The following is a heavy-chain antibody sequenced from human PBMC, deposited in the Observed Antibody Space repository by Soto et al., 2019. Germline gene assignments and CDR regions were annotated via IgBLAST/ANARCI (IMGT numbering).Heavy chain of an antibody. D-gene: IGHD2-21*01. J-gene: IGHJ4*02. CDR3: ARHSTISDEGDC. CDR2: IDPSDSYT. V-gene: IGHV5-10-1*01. CDR1: GYRFTSYW. Sequence: WESLKISCNGSGYRFTSYWISWVRQIPGKGLEWMGRIDPSDSYTNYSPSFQGHVTVSADKSISTAYLQWSSLKASDTAMYYCARHSTISDEGDCWGQGTLVPVSS.